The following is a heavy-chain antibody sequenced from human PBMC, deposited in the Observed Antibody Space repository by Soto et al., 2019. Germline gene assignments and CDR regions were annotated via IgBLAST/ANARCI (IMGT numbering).Heavy chain of an antibody. D-gene: IGHD1-1*01. Sequence: QVHLVQSGAEVKKPGASVKVSCKASGYTFTSYVITWVRQAPGQGLEWMGWISAHSGNTDYAHKLQGRVIVTRDTSTSTACTELRSLRSDDPTVYYCARGRYGDYWGQGALVSVSS. CDR3: ARGRYGDY. J-gene: IGHJ4*02. CDR2: ISAHSGNT. CDR1: GYTFTSYV. V-gene: IGHV1-18*01.